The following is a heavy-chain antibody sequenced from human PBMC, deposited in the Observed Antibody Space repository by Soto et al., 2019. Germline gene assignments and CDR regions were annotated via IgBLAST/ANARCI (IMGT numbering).Heavy chain of an antibody. CDR2: IRQDGSDK. CDR1: GFTFSSYW. V-gene: IGHV3-7*05. D-gene: IGHD6-19*01. CDR3: ASPQQWLGQRGDFDY. Sequence: EVQLVESGGGLVQPGGSLRLSCAASGFTFSSYWMRWVRQAPGKGLEWVANIRQDGSDKYYVDSVKGRFTISRDNSKNSLYLQMNSLRAEDTAIYYCASPQQWLGQRGDFDYWGQGTLVTVSS. J-gene: IGHJ4*02.